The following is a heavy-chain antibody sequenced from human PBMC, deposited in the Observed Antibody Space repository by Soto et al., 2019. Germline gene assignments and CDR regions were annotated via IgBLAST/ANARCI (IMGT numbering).Heavy chain of an antibody. Sequence: ASVKVSLKASRYPFTGYYMHLVRQAPGQGLEWMGWINPTSGGTNHAQKFQGRVTMTRDTSISTAYMELSRLRSDDRAVYYCERDLEMATIRDSGFDYWGKGNLVTVSS. CDR1: RYPFTGYY. D-gene: IGHD5-12*01. V-gene: IGHV1-2*02. J-gene: IGHJ4*02. CDR3: ERDLEMATIRDSGFDY. CDR2: INPTSGGT.